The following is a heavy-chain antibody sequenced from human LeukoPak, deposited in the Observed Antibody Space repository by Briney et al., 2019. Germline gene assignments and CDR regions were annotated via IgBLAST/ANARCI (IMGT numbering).Heavy chain of an antibody. V-gene: IGHV3-21*01. CDR1: GFTFSSYS. CDR3: ARDLEDCNSGGYYLGY. J-gene: IGHJ4*02. Sequence: GGSLRLSCAASGFTFSSYSMNWVRQAPGKGLEWVSSISTSGTYIDYGDSVKGRFTISRDSAKTSLYLQMDNLGAEDTAVYYCARDLEDCNSGGYYLGYWGQGTLVTVSS. CDR2: ISTSGTYI. D-gene: IGHD3-22*01.